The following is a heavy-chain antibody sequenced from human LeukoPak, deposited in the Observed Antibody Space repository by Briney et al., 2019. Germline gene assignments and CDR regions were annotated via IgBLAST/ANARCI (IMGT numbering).Heavy chain of an antibody. CDR1: GYKFTDDY. CDR2: INPDSGFT. J-gene: IGHJ3*02. Sequence: ASVKVSCKASGYKFTDDYMHWVRQAPGQGLEFMGWINPDSGFTNYAQKFKGRVTMTRDTSISTAYLEVRSLTSDDTAVYYCARKNDAFDIWGQGTMVTVSS. CDR3: ARKNDAFDI. V-gene: IGHV1-2*02.